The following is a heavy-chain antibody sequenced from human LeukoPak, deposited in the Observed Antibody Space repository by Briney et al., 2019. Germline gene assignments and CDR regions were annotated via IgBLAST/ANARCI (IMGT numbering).Heavy chain of an antibody. J-gene: IGHJ4*02. V-gene: IGHV3-30*18. D-gene: IGHD3-10*01. CDR3: AKDQTSFDYYGSGSYLDY. CDR2: ISYDGSNK. Sequence: GGSLRLSCVVSRFIFSTFGMHRVRQAPGKGLEWVAVISYDGSNKYYADSVKGRFIISRDNSKNTLYLQMNSLRAEDTAVYYCAKDQTSFDYYGSGSYLDYWGQGTLVTVSS. CDR1: RFIFSTFG.